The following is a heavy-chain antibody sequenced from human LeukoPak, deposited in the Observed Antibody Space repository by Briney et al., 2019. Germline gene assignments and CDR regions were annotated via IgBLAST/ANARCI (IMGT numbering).Heavy chain of an antibody. Sequence: PGGSLRLSCAASGFTFSSYSMNWVRQAPGKGLEWVSSISSSSSYIYYADSVKGRFTISRDNAKNSLYLQMNSLRAEDAAVYYCASSCSSTSCYGGSFDPWGQGTLVTVSP. CDR1: GFTFSSYS. CDR2: ISSSSSYI. J-gene: IGHJ5*02. D-gene: IGHD2-2*01. CDR3: ASSCSSTSCYGGSFDP. V-gene: IGHV3-21*01.